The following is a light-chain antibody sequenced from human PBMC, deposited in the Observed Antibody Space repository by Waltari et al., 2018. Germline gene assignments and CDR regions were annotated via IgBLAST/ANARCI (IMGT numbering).Light chain of an antibody. CDR2: YDS. V-gene: IGLV3-21*04. J-gene: IGLJ3*02. Sequence: SYVLTQPPSVSVAPGKTARITCGGNNLGRKSVHWYQQKAGQAPVLVIHYDSGRPTGIPERFSGSTSGDTATLSSSRVEAGDEADYFCQVWDYIQGVFGGGTKLTVL. CDR3: QVWDYIQGV. CDR1: NLGRKS.